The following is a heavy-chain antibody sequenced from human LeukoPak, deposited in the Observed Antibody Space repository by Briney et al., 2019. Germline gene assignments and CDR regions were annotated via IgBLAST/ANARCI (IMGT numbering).Heavy chain of an antibody. CDR3: AREGEVAAAGPLDAFDI. CDR1: GDSVSSNSAA. Sequence: SQTLSLTCAISGDSVSSNSAAWNWIRQSPSRGLEWLGRTYYRSKWYNDYAVSVKSRITTNPDTSKNQFSLQLNSVTPEDTAVYYCAREGEVAAAGPLDAFDIWGQGTMVTVSS. V-gene: IGHV6-1*01. J-gene: IGHJ3*02. CDR2: TYYRSKWYN. D-gene: IGHD6-13*01.